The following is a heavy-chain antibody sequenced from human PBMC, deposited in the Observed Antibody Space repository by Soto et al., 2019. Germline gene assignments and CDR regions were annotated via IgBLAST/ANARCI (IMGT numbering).Heavy chain of an antibody. CDR1: GFTFSSYA. J-gene: IGHJ6*02. V-gene: IGHV3-30-3*01. D-gene: IGHD6-13*01. CDR2: ISYDGSHK. Sequence: QVQLVESGGGVVQPGRSLRLSCAASGFTFSSYAMHWVRQAPGKGLEWVAVISYDGSHKYYADSVKGRFTISRDDSKNTLYLHMKSLSAEDPAVYYCARSPSSSWPTMDVGGQGTTVTVSS. CDR3: ARSPSSSWPTMDV.